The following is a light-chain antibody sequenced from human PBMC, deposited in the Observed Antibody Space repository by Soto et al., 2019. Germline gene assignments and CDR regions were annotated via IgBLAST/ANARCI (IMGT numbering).Light chain of an antibody. Sequence: EIVITQSPATLSVSPGERATLSCRASQTVSSSFLAWYQQTPGQAPRXXIYAASSRATGIPDRFSGSGSGTDFTLTISRLEPDDFATYDCQQYNSYSWTFGQGTKVDIK. J-gene: IGKJ1*01. V-gene: IGKV3-20*01. CDR1: QTVSSSF. CDR2: AAS. CDR3: QQYNSYSWT.